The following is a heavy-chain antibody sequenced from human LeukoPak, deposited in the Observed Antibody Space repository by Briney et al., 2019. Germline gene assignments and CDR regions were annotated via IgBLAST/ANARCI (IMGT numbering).Heavy chain of an antibody. J-gene: IGHJ4*02. V-gene: IGHV3-23*01. CDR3: AKEITMVRGVKGDY. CDR1: GFTFSSYA. Sequence: GGSLRLSCAASGFTFSSYAMSWVRQAPGKGLEWVSAISGSGGSTYYADSVKGRFTISRDNSKNTMYLQMNSLRAEDTAVYYCAKEITMVRGVKGDYWGQGTLVTVSS. CDR2: ISGSGGST. D-gene: IGHD3-10*01.